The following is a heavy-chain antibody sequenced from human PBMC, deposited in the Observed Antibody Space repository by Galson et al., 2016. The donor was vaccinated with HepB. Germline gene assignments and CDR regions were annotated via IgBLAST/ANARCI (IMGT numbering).Heavy chain of an antibody. V-gene: IGHV3-23*01. Sequence: SLRLSCAASGFTFSSYATSWVRQSPGKGLEWVSAIGGRGGSTYYVASVEGRFTISRDISKNTLYLQMNSLRADDTAIYYCAKETNYYGSGSYFDPWGQGTLVTVSS. J-gene: IGHJ5*02. D-gene: IGHD3-10*01. CDR2: IGGRGGST. CDR3: AKETNYYGSGSYFDP. CDR1: GFTFSSYA.